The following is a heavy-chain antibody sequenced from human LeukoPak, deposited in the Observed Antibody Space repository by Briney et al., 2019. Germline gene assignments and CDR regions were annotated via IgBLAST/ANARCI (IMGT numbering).Heavy chain of an antibody. CDR3: ARDRALRYFDL. Sequence: GGSLRLSCAASGFTFSIYEMSWVRQAPGKGLEWLSYMSSRGSTISYADSVKGRFTISRDNAKSSLFLQMNSLRAEDTAVYYCARDRALRYFDLWGRGTLVTVSS. CDR1: GFTFSIYE. CDR2: MSSRGSTI. J-gene: IGHJ2*01. D-gene: IGHD3-3*02. V-gene: IGHV3-48*03.